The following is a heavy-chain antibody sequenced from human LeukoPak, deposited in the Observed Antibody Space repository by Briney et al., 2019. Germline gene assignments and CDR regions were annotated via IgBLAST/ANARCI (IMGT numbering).Heavy chain of an antibody. CDR1: GYSISSGYY. CDR3: ARDSKLGITNPHDVHWYFDL. D-gene: IGHD7-27*01. CDR2: IYHSGST. V-gene: IGHV4-38-2*02. J-gene: IGHJ2*01. Sequence: SETLSLTCTVSGYSISSGYYWGWIRQPPGKGLEWIGSIYHSGSTYYNPSLKSRVTISVDTSKNQFSLKLSSVTAADTAVYYCARDSKLGITNPHDVHWYFDLWGRGALVTVSS.